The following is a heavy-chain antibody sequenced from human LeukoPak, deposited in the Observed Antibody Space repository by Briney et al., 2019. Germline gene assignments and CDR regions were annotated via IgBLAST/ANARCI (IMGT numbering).Heavy chain of an antibody. Sequence: SETLSLTCAVYGGSFSGYYWSWIRQPPGKGLEWIGEINHSGSTNYNPSLKSRVTISVDTSKNQFSLKLSSVTAADTAVYYCARGYDYGGRGFLDYWGQGTLVTVSS. CDR3: ARGYDYGGRGFLDY. CDR1: GGSFSGYY. CDR2: INHSGST. D-gene: IGHD4-23*01. V-gene: IGHV4-34*01. J-gene: IGHJ4*02.